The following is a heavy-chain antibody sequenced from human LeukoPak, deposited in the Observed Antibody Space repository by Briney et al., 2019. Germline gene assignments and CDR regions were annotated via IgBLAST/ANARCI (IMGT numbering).Heavy chain of an antibody. CDR3: ARRSGQPEFHYNMDV. J-gene: IGHJ6*03. D-gene: IGHD3-10*01. V-gene: IGHV4-59*08. CDR1: GDSINYLH. Sequence: SETLSLTCTVSGDSINYLHWIWIRQPPGKRLEWLGSIYFSGSTNYNPSLKSRVTISVDTSKSQFSLKLRSVTAADTAVYYCARRSGQPEFHYNMDVWGKGATVTVSS. CDR2: IYFSGST.